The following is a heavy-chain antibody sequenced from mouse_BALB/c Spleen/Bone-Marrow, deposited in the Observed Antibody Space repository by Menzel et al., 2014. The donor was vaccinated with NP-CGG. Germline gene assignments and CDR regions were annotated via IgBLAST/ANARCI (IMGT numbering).Heavy chain of an antibody. CDR1: GFDFGRYW. D-gene: IGHD1-2*01. V-gene: IGHV4-2*02. Sequence: DVMLVESGGGLVQPGGSLNLACVASGFDFGRYWMSWARQAPGKGLEWIGEINPGSSTINYSPSLKDKFIMSRDNAKNTLYLQMRKVRSEDTALDYCARLGYYGYNDNWGQGTTLTVSS. J-gene: IGHJ2*01. CDR3: ARLGYYGYNDN. CDR2: INPGSSTI.